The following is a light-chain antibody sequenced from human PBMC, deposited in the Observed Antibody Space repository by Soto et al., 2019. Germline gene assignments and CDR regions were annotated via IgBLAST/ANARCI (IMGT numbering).Light chain of an antibody. CDR1: QSISSY. Sequence: DIQMTQSPSSLSASVGDRVTITCRASQSISSYLNWYQQKPGKAPKLLIYAASSLQSGVPSRFSGSGSGTDFTLTISSLQPEDFATYYCQQSYSTPPEHFGPGTKVDIK. CDR2: AAS. V-gene: IGKV1-39*01. CDR3: QQSYSTPPEH. J-gene: IGKJ3*01.